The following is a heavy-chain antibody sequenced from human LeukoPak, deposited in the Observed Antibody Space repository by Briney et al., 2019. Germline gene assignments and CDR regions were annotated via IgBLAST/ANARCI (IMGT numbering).Heavy chain of an antibody. CDR3: ARISAY. CDR2: IYHSGST. Sequence: SETLSLTCTVSGYSISSGFFWGWIRQPPGKGLEWIGSIYHSGSTYYNSSLKSRVSISVDTSKNQFSLKLSSVTSADTAVYYCARISAYWGQGTLVTVSS. V-gene: IGHV4-38-2*02. CDR1: GYSISSGFF. D-gene: IGHD1-26*01. J-gene: IGHJ4*02.